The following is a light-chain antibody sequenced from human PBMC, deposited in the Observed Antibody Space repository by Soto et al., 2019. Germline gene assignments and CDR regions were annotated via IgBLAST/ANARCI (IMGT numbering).Light chain of an antibody. J-gene: IGKJ5*01. Sequence: EIVLTQSPATLSVSPGESATLSCRASQSVSSDLAWYQQKPGQAPRLLIYGASSRATGIPDRFSGSGSGTDFTLTISSLEPEDSAVYYCQQRHMWPITFGQGTRLEIK. CDR3: QQRHMWPIT. CDR2: GAS. CDR1: QSVSSD. V-gene: IGKV3-11*01.